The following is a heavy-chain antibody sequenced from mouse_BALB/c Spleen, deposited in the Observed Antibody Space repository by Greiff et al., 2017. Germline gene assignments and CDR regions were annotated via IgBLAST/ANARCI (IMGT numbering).Heavy chain of an antibody. V-gene: IGHV1-5*01. CDR2: IYPGNSDT. CDR3: TRGGYGNCFDY. D-gene: IGHD2-1*01. Sequence: EVQLQQSGTVLARPGASVKMSCKASGYTFTSYWMHWVKQRPGQGLEWIGAIYPGNSDTSYNQKFKGKAKLTAVTSTSTAYMELSSLTNEDSAVYYRTRGGYGNCFDYWGQGTTLTVSS. J-gene: IGHJ2*01. CDR1: GYTFTSYW.